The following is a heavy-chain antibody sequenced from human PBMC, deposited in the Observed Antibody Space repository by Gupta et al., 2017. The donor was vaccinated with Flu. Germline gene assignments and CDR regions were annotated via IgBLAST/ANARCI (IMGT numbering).Heavy chain of an antibody. Sequence: QVQLVQSGPEVKKPGSSVKVSCWASGDIFSSYGFNWVRQAPGKGLEWMGAIMPIFGTIDYAPRFQGRVSITADESTSTTYMELSSLRSEDTAVYYCARAIGVAPAGAFYYYYGMDVWGQGTTVTVSS. CDR3: ARAIGVAPAGAFYYYYGMDV. D-gene: IGHD6-13*01. V-gene: IGHV1-69*01. CDR1: GDIFSSYG. CDR2: IMPIFGTI. J-gene: IGHJ6*02.